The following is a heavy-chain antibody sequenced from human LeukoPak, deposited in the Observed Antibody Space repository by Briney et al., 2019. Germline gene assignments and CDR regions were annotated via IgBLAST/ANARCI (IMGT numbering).Heavy chain of an antibody. CDR1: GFTFSSYS. CDR3: ARDTDYGGNSDWFDP. J-gene: IGHJ5*02. Sequence: PGGFLRLSCAASGFTFSSYSMNWVRQAPGKGLEWVSYISSSSSTIYYADSVKGRFTISRDNAKNSLYLQMNSLRDEDTAVYYCARDTDYGGNSDWFDPWGQGTLVTVSS. CDR2: ISSSSSTI. V-gene: IGHV3-48*02. D-gene: IGHD4-23*01.